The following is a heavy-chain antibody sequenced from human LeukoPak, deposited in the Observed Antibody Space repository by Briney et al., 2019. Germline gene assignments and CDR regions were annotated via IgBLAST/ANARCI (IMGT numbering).Heavy chain of an antibody. CDR3: AKDGSTRVYYFDY. CDR1: GFTFSNYA. V-gene: IGHV3-23*01. J-gene: IGHJ4*02. D-gene: IGHD1-1*01. CDR2: ISGSASST. Sequence: GGSLRLSCAASGFTFSNYAMSWVRQAPGKGLEWVSAISGSASSTYHADSVKGRFTISRDNSKNTLYLQMNSLRAEDTAVYYCAKDGSTRVYYFDYWGQGTLVTVSS.